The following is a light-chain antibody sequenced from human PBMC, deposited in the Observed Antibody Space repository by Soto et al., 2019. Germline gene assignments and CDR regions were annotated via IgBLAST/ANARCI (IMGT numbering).Light chain of an antibody. J-gene: IGKJ1*01. CDR1: QSVSSTF. V-gene: IGKV3-20*01. CDR3: QQFESSVT. CDR2: GAS. Sequence: EIVLTQSPGSLSLSPGERATLSCRASQSVSSTFFAWYQQRPGQAPRLLMYGASSRASGIPARFSGSGSGTDFTLTISRLEPEDFGVYYCQQFESSVTFGEGTKVGIK.